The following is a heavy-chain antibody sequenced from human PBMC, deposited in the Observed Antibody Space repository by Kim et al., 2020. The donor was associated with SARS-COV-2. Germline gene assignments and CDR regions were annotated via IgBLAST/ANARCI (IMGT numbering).Heavy chain of an antibody. J-gene: IGHJ4*02. CDR1: GFTFSSYS. Sequence: GGSLRLSCAASGFTFSSYSMNWVRQAPGKGLEWVSSISSSSSYIYYADSVKGRFTISRDNAKNSLYLQMNSLRAEDTAVYYCARGEPRRYYDILTGYNYWGQGTLVTVSS. CDR2: ISSSSSYI. CDR3: ARGEPRRYYDILTGYNY. V-gene: IGHV3-21*01. D-gene: IGHD3-9*01.